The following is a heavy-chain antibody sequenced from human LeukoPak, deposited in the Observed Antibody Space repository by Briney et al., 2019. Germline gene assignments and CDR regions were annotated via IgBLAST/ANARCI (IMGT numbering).Heavy chain of an antibody. CDR1: GGSISSSSYY. J-gene: IGHJ5*02. D-gene: IGHD3-10*01. V-gene: IGHV4-39*07. CDR3: ARRFGITMVRGPWGWFDP. CDR2: IYYSGST. Sequence: PSETLSLTCTVSGGSISSSSYYWGWIRQPPGKGLEWIGSIYYSGSTNYNPSLKSRVTISVDTSKNQFSLKLSSVTAADTAVYYCARRFGITMVRGPWGWFDPWGQGTLVTVSS.